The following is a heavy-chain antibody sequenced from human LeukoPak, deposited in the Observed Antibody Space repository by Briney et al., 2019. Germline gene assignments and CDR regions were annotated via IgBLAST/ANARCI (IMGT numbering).Heavy chain of an antibody. V-gene: IGHV3-30*02. CDR2: IRYDGSNK. CDR1: GFTFSSYG. D-gene: IGHD3-22*01. CDR3: VIVVVITTSGDY. J-gene: IGHJ4*02. Sequence: GGSLRLSCAASGFTFSSYGMHWVRQAPGKGLEWVAFIRYDGSNKYYADSVKGRFTISRDNSKNTLYLQMNSLRAEDTAVYYCVIVVVITTSGDYWGQGTLVTVSS.